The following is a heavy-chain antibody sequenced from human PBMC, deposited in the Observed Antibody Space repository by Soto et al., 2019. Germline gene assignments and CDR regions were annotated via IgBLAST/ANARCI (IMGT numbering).Heavy chain of an antibody. D-gene: IGHD1-26*01. V-gene: IGHV1-18*01. CDR2: ISTYNGDT. J-gene: IGHJ6*02. CDR1: GYTFTTSG. Sequence: QVQLVQSGPEVRKPGASVKVSCEASGYTFTTSGISWVRQVPGQGLEWMGWISTYNGDTNSAQNFQGRVLMTADTSTGTAYMELMSLKSDDTAVYYCARQGSWPYYYYGLDVWGPGTIVTVSS. CDR3: ARQGSWPYYYYGLDV.